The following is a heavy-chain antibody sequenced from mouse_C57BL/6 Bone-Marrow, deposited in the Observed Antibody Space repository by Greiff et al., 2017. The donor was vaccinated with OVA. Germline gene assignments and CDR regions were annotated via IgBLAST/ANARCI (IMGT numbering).Heavy chain of an antibody. D-gene: IGHD1-1*01. Sequence: VQLQQPGAELVRPGSSVKLSCKASGYTFTSYWMDWVKQRPGQGLEWIGNIYPSDSETHYNQKFKDKATLTVDKSSSTAYMQLSSLTSEDSAVYYCAREDTTVVDYWGQGTTLTVSS. CDR1: GYTFTSYW. CDR3: AREDTTVVDY. V-gene: IGHV1-61*01. J-gene: IGHJ2*01. CDR2: IYPSDSET.